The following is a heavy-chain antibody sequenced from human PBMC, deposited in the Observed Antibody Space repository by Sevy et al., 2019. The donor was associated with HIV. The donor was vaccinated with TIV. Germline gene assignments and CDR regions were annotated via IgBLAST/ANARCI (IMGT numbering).Heavy chain of an antibody. CDR3: ARDGGCTSTSCLLYFDY. V-gene: IGHV3-21*01. D-gene: IGHD2-2*01. Sequence: GGSLRLSCTASGFTFSSYTMNWVRQAPGKGLEWVSSISSSSTYIYYADSLKGRFTISRDNAKNSVYLQMNSLGAEDTAVYYCARDGGCTSTSCLLYFDYWGQGTLVTVSS. CDR1: GFTFSSYT. J-gene: IGHJ4*02. CDR2: ISSSSTYI.